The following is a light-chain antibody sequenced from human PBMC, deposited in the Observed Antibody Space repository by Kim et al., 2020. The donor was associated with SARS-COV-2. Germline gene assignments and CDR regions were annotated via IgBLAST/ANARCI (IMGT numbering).Light chain of an antibody. J-gene: IGLJ1*01. CDR3: HSRDNSGDHYV. CDR2: GKN. CDR1: IHRRYY. V-gene: IGLV3-19*01. Sequence: AWGQTVRVQREGDIHRRYYARCYQQKPGQAPVLVIYGKNNRPSGIPDRFSGSSSGNTGSLTITGAQAEDEADYYCHSRDNSGDHYVFGTGTKVTVL.